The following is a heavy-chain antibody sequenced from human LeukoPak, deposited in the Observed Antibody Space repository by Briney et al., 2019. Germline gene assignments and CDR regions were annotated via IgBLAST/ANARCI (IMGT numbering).Heavy chain of an antibody. V-gene: IGHV4-59*12. CDR1: GGSISSYY. CDR3: ARIGYDFWSGYPNWFDP. J-gene: IGHJ5*02. CDR2: IYYSGST. Sequence: SETLSLTCTVSGGSISSYYWSWIRQPPGKGLEWIGYIYYSGSTNYNPSLKSRVTISVDTSKNQFSLKLSSVTAADTAVYYCARIGYDFWSGYPNWFDPWGQGTLVTVSS. D-gene: IGHD3-3*01.